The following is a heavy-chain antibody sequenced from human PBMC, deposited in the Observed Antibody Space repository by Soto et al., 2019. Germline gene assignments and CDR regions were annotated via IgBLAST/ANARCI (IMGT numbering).Heavy chain of an antibody. CDR1: GYTLTTYS. V-gene: IGHV1-3*01. CDR2: MNPLNGDT. J-gene: IGHJ3*02. Sequence: ASVKVSCKASGYTLTTYSMHWVRQAPGQRLEWMGWMNPLNGDTKYSQRFQGRLTIIRDTSASTAYMELSSLRSEDTAIYYCARGNSGAFDIWGQGTVVTVSS. CDR3: ARGNSGAFDI. D-gene: IGHD6-19*01.